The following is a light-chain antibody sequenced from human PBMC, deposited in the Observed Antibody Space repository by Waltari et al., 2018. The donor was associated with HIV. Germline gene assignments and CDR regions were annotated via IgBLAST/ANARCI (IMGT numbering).Light chain of an antibody. V-gene: IGLV2-8*01. Sequence: SALTQPPSASGSPGQSVTISCPGTSSDVGAYNSVSWYQQHPGKAPKLLISEVTKRPSGVPDRFSGSKSGNTASLTVSGLQAEDEADFYCSSYAGSNNVVFGGGTKLTVL. J-gene: IGLJ2*01. CDR2: EVT. CDR3: SSYAGSNNVV. CDR1: SSDVGAYNS.